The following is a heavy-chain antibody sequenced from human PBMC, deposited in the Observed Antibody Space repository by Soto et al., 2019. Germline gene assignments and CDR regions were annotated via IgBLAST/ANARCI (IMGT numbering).Heavy chain of an antibody. CDR2: ISGSGGST. Sequence: PGGSLRLSCAASGFTFSSYAMSWVRQAPGKGLEWVSAISGSGGSTYYADSAKGRFTISRDNSKNTLYLQMNSLRAEDTAVYYCAKGAVTTSSLNDAFDIWGQGTMVTVSS. D-gene: IGHD4-17*01. V-gene: IGHV3-23*01. CDR3: AKGAVTTSSLNDAFDI. CDR1: GFTFSSYA. J-gene: IGHJ3*02.